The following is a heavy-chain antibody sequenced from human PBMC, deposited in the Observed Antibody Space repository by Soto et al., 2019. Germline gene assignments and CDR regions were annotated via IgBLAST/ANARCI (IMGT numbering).Heavy chain of an antibody. CDR3: ARGQEGVVATH. J-gene: IGHJ4*02. CDR1: GGSLSGCY. CDR2: IKDVGYT. D-gene: IGHD5-12*01. V-gene: IGHV4-34*01. Sequence: QVQLQQWGAGLLKPSETLSLNCAVNGGSLSGCYWSWIRQPPGKGLERIGEIKDVGYTNYSPSLKSRATISSDRSNNQFSLWLTSVTAADTGVYYCARGQEGVVATHWDQGALVTVSS.